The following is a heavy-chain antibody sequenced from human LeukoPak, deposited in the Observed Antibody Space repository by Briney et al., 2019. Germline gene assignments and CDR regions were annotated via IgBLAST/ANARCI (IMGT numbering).Heavy chain of an antibody. CDR3: ARLEGLLY. D-gene: IGHD3-10*01. CDR1: GGSFSGYY. V-gene: IGHV4-34*01. J-gene: IGHJ4*02. CDR2: INHSGST. Sequence: SETLSLTCAVYGGSFSGYYWSWIRQPPGKGLEWIGEINHSGSTNYNPSLKSRVTISVDTSKNQFSLKLSSVTAADTAVYYCARLEGLLYWGQGTLVTVSS.